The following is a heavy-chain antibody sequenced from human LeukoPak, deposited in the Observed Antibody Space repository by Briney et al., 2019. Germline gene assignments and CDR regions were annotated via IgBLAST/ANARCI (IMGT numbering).Heavy chain of an antibody. CDR2: ISSSSSYI. V-gene: IGHV3-21*01. J-gene: IGHJ4*02. CDR3: ARDLGALGDY. D-gene: IGHD1-26*01. Sequence: GGSLRLSCAASGFTFSSYSMNWVRQAPGKGLEWVSSISSSSSYIYYADSVKGRFTISRDNAKNSLYLQMNSLRAEDTAIYYCARDLGALGDYWGQGTLVTVSS. CDR1: GFTFSSYS.